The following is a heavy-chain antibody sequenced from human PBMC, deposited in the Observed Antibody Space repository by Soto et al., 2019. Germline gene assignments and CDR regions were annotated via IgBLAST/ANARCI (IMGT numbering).Heavy chain of an antibody. CDR1: GYTFTSYG. Sequence: QVQLVQSGAEVKKPGASVKVSCKASGYTFTSYGISWVRQAPGQGLEWMGWISAYNGITNYAQKLQGRVTMTTDTSTSTAYMELRSLRSDDTAVYYCARADCSSTSCYSPDAFDIWGQGTMVTVSS. CDR3: ARADCSSTSCYSPDAFDI. J-gene: IGHJ3*02. V-gene: IGHV1-18*01. CDR2: ISAYNGIT. D-gene: IGHD2-2*01.